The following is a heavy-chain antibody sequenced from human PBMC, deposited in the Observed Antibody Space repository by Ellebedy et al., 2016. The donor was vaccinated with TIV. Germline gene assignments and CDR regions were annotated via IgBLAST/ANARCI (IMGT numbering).Heavy chain of an antibody. V-gene: IGHV3-33*08. Sequence: GESLKISCAASGFTFSSYAMHWVRQAPGKGLEWVAVIWYDGSNKYYADSVKGRFTISRDNSKNTLYLQMNSLRAEDTAVYYCARGVGSIVGANRRFPFQHWGQGTLVTVSS. CDR3: ARGVGSIVGANRRFPFQH. D-gene: IGHD1-26*01. J-gene: IGHJ1*01. CDR2: IWYDGSNK. CDR1: GFTFSSYA.